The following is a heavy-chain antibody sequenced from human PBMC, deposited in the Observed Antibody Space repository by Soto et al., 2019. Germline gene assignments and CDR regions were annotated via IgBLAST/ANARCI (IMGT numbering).Heavy chain of an antibody. CDR2: LYYSGST. CDR3: ARRSPGGGSGTYGRWFDP. CDR1: GGSISSTTCY. V-gene: IGHV4-39*01. D-gene: IGHD3-10*01. Sequence: KPSETLSLTCTVSGGSISSTTCYWGWIRQPPGKGLEWIGSLYYSGSTYYNPSLKSRVTISVDTSKNQFSLKLSSVTAADTAVYYCARRSPGGGSGTYGRWFDPWGQGTLVTVS. J-gene: IGHJ5*02.